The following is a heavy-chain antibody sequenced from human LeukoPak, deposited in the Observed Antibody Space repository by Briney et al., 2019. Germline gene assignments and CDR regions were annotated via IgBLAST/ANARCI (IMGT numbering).Heavy chain of an antibody. V-gene: IGHV1-69*13. CDR1: GGTFSSYA. J-gene: IGHJ6*02. Sequence: SVKVSCKASGGTFSSYAISWVRQAPGQGLEWMGGIIPIFGTANYAQKFQGRVTITADESTSTAYMELSSLRSEDTAVYYCARRYYDSSGYYSYYYYGMDVWGQGTTVTVSS. CDR2: IIPIFGTA. CDR3: ARRYYDSSGYYSYYYYGMDV. D-gene: IGHD3-22*01.